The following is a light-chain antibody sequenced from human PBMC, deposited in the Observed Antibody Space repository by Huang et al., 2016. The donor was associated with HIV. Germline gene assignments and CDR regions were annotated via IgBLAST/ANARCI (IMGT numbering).Light chain of an antibody. CDR3: QQYSNWPPVT. CDR2: GAS. J-gene: IGKJ3*01. V-gene: IGKV3-15*01. Sequence: EIVMTQSPATLSVSPGDRATLSCRASQSVATKLAWYRQRPGQAPRLRIFGASTRAPGVPARFSGSGSGTDFSLTISSLQSEDFAVYYCQQYSNWPPVTFGPGTKVDIK. CDR1: QSVATK.